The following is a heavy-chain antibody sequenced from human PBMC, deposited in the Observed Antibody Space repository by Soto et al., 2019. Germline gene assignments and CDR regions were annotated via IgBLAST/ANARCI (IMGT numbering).Heavy chain of an antibody. CDR1: GFSVGDNY. CDR2: SSSSGGHT. J-gene: IGHJ6*02. CDR3: ARSSGRRHVFTFDYGLDV. Sequence: QVQLVESGGGLVERGGSLRLSCAASGFSVGDNYMTWIRQAPGKGLEWLSYSSSSGGHTNYADSVKGRFTISRDNAKNSLYLQMDSLRAEDTAVYFCARSSGRRHVFTFDYGLDVWGQGTTVTVSS. V-gene: IGHV3-11*06. D-gene: IGHD3-16*01.